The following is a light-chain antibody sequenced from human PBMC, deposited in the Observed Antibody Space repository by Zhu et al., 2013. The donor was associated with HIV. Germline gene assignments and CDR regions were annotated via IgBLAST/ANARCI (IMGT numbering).Light chain of an antibody. Sequence: DIVLTQSPGTLSLSPGERATLSCRASQSVSSNFLAWYQQRPGQAPRLLISAASNRATGFPDRFSGTGSGTDFTLTISRLEPEDFALYYCQHYGGSSWTFGQGTKVEI. J-gene: IGKJ1*01. CDR1: QSVSSNF. CDR2: AAS. V-gene: IGKV3-20*01. CDR3: QHYGGSSWT.